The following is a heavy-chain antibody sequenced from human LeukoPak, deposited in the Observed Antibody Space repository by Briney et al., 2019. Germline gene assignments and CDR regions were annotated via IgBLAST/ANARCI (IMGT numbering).Heavy chain of an antibody. CDR3: ARKVYHRFDY. V-gene: IGHV3-23*01. Sequence: GGSLRLSCAASGFTFSSYAMTWVRQAPGKGLEWVSAISTSGDNTYYADSVRGRFTISRGNSKDTLYLQMNSLRAEDTAVYYCARKVYHRFDYWGQGTLVTVSS. J-gene: IGHJ4*02. CDR2: ISTSGDNT. CDR1: GFTFSSYA. D-gene: IGHD2-2*01.